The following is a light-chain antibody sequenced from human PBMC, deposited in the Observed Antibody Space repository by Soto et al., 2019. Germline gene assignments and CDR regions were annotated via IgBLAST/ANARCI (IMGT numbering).Light chain of an antibody. J-gene: IGLJ2*01. Sequence: QSALTQPPSVSGAPGQRVTISCTGSSSNIGAGYDVHWYQQLPGTAPKLLIYGNSNRPAGVPDRFSGSKSGTSASLAITGLQAEDEADYYCQSYDSSLSGSNVVFGGGTKLNVL. CDR2: GNS. CDR1: SSNIGAGYD. V-gene: IGLV1-40*01. CDR3: QSYDSSLSGSNVV.